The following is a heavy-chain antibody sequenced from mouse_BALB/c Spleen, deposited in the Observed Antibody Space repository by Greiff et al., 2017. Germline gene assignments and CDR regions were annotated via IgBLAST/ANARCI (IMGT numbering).Heavy chain of an antibody. Sequence: EVQLQQSGAELVRPGALVKLSCKASGFNIKDYYMHWVKQRPEQGLEWIGWIDPENGNTIYDPKFQGKASITADTSSNTAYLQLSSLTSEDTAVYYCARGYYDYDSSYWGQGTLVTVSA. V-gene: IGHV14-1*02. J-gene: IGHJ3*01. CDR2: IDPENGNT. D-gene: IGHD2-4*01. CDR3: ARGYYDYDSSY. CDR1: GFNIKDYY.